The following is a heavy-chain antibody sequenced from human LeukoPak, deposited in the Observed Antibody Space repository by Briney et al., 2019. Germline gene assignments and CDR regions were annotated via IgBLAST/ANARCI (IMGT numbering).Heavy chain of an antibody. J-gene: IGHJ4*02. CDR2: IDTSWST. Sequence: SETLSLTCTVSGVSISHYYWTWIRQPAGGGLEWIGRIDTSWSTNYNPSLKSRVTMSSDTSNNQFSLNLMSVDATDTAVYYCARGQWQIDYWGQGILVTVSP. D-gene: IGHD6-19*01. CDR3: ARGQWQIDY. CDR1: GVSISHYY. V-gene: IGHV4-4*07.